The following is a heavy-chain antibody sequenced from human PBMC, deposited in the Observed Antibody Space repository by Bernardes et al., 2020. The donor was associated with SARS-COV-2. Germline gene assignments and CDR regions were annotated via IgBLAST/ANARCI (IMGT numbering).Heavy chain of an antibody. CDR2: INSYGSTT. Sequence: GGSLRLSRAASGFTLSSSWMHWVRQAPGKGLVWVSRINSYGSTTNYADSVKGRFTISRDNAKNTLYLQMNSLRAEDTAVYYCARDLGYCTNAVCSPWGQGTLVTVSS. CDR3: ARDLGYCTNAVCSP. V-gene: IGHV3-74*01. CDR1: GFTLSSSW. D-gene: IGHD2-8*01. J-gene: IGHJ5*02.